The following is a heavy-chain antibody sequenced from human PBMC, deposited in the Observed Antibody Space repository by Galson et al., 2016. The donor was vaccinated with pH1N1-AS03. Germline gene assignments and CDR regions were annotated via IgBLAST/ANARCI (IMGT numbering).Heavy chain of an antibody. Sequence: QSGAEVKKPGESLKISCKGSENSFARHWIAWVRQMPGKGLESMGIIYPTDSDTRYSPSFQGRVTISADKYTDTVYLQWNNLKASDTATYYCARHPHSSVGRYGMGVWGQGTTVIVSS. V-gene: IGHV5-51*01. J-gene: IGHJ6*02. CDR2: IYPTDSDT. CDR1: ENSFARHW. D-gene: IGHD6-19*01. CDR3: ARHPHSSVGRYGMGV.